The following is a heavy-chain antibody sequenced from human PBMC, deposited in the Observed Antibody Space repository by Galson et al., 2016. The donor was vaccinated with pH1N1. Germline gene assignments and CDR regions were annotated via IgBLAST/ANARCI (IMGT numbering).Heavy chain of an antibody. J-gene: IGHJ4*02. CDR2: ILYDGTNE. CDR1: GFTSTSYD. D-gene: IGHD5-12*01. V-gene: IGHV3-30*04. CDR3: ARDSEYSGHEGFH. Sequence: SLRLSCAASGFTSTSYDTHWVRQAPGKGLEWVAVILYDGTNEYYADSVKGRFTISRDKTQSTVYLQMNSLRTEDTAVYYCARDSEYSGHEGFHWAQGTLVIVSS.